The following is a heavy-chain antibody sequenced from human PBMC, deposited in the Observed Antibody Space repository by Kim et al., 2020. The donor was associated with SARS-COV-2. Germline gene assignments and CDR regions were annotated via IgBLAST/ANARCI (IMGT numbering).Heavy chain of an antibody. CDR3: ARVGPGSSWFSPPHFYYYYYGMDV. J-gene: IGHJ6*02. CDR1: GYSISSGYY. CDR2: IYHSGST. V-gene: IGHV4-38-2*02. D-gene: IGHD6-13*01. Sequence: SETLSLTCTVSGYSISSGYYWGWIRQPPGKGLEWLGSIYHSGSTYYNPSLKSRVTISVDTSKNQFSLKLSSVTAADTAVYYCARVGPGSSWFSPPHFYYYYYGMDVWGQGATVTVSS.